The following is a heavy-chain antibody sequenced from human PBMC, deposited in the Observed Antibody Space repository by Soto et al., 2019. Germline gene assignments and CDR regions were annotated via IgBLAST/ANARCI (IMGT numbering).Heavy chain of an antibody. V-gene: IGHV3-23*01. CDR1: GFTFSSYA. CDR3: ASLTYYDILTGYYTQNTIDY. J-gene: IGHJ4*02. CDR2: ISGSGGST. D-gene: IGHD3-9*01. Sequence: GGSLRLSCAASGFTFSSYAMSWVRQAPGKGLEWVSAISGSGGSTYYADSVKGRFTISRDNSKNTLYLQMNSLRAEDTAVYYCASLTYYDILTGYYTQNTIDYWGQGTLVTVSS.